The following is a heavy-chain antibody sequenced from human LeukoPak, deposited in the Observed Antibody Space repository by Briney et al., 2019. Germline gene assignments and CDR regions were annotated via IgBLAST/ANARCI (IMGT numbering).Heavy chain of an antibody. Sequence: ASVKVSCKASGYTFTSYVISWVRQAPGQGLEWMGWISAYNGNTNYAQKLQGRVTMTTDTSTSTAYMELRSLRSDDTAVYYCARAFSAARPAEYFQHWGQGTLVTVSS. CDR1: GYTFTSYV. CDR2: ISAYNGNT. D-gene: IGHD6-6*01. J-gene: IGHJ1*01. CDR3: ARAFSAARPAEYFQH. V-gene: IGHV1-18*01.